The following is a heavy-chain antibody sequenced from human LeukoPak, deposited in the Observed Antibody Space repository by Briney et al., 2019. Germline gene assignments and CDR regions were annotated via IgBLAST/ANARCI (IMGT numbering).Heavy chain of an antibody. CDR1: GFTFSSYS. CDR3: ARAPPMGFGELSDAFDI. Sequence: PGGSLRLSCAASGFTFSSYSMNWVRQAPGKGLEWVSYISSSSSTIYYADSVKGRFTISRDNAKNSLYLQMNSLRAEDTAVYYCARAPPMGFGELSDAFDIWGQGTMVTVSS. J-gene: IGHJ3*02. V-gene: IGHV3-48*04. D-gene: IGHD3-10*01. CDR2: ISSSSSTI.